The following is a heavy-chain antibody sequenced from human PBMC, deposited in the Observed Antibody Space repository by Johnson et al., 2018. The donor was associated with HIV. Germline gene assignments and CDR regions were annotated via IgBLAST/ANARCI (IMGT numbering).Heavy chain of an antibody. Sequence: QVQLVESGGGLVKPGGSLRLSCAASGIIFSDYYMSWIRQAPGKGLEWVSHISSSGSTIYYAESVKGRFTISRDNAKNTLYLQMNSLRAEDTAVYYCARDGPWLQSQRDAFDFWGQGTMVTVSS. J-gene: IGHJ3*01. D-gene: IGHD5-24*01. CDR2: ISSSGSTI. V-gene: IGHV3-11*04. CDR3: ARDGPWLQSQRDAFDF. CDR1: GIIFSDYY.